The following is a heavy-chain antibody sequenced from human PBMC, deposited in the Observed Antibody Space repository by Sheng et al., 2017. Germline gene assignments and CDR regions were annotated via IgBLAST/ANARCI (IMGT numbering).Heavy chain of an antibody. CDR2: IWYDGSNK. Sequence: QVQLVESGGGVVQPGRSLRLSCVASGFTFSSYGMHWVRQAPGKGLEWVAVIWYDGSNKYYADSVKGRFTISRDNSKNTLYLQMNSLRAEDTAVYYCARAKHHSLLPEGYFDYWGQGTLVTVS. CDR1: GFTFSSYG. V-gene: IGHV3-33*01. CDR3: ARAKHHSLLPEGYFDY. J-gene: IGHJ4*02. D-gene: IGHD2-15*01.